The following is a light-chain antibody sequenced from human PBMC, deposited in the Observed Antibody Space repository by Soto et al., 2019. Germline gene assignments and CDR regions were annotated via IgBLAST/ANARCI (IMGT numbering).Light chain of an antibody. CDR3: ATWDASLSAGV. CDR2: KNN. J-gene: IGLJ3*02. CDR1: SSNIGRNF. Sequence: QSVLPQPPSASGTPGQRVTISCSGSSSNIGRNFVYWYQQLPGTAPKLLIYKNNQRPSGVPDRFSGSKSGPSASLAISGLRSEDEADYYCATWDASLSAGVFGGGTKVTVL. V-gene: IGLV1-47*01.